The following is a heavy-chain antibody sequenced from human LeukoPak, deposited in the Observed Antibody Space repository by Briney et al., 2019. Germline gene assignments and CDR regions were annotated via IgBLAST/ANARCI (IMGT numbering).Heavy chain of an antibody. J-gene: IGHJ5*02. V-gene: IGHV1-18*01. D-gene: IGHD4-17*01. Sequence: GASVKVSCKASGYTFTSYGINWVPQAPGQGLEWMGWISAYKKRNYAQKFQGRVTMTTDTSTSTAYRELRNLRSDDTAVYYCARVSAPPDYGDYVSENWFDPWGQGTLVTVSS. CDR1: GYTFTSYG. CDR2: ISAYKKR. CDR3: ARVSAPPDYGDYVSENWFDP.